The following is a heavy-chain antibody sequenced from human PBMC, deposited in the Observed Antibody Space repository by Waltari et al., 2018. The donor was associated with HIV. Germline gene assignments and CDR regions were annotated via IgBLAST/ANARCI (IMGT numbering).Heavy chain of an antibody. CDR3: ARAYSGTYRIGDY. Sequence: EVQLVETGGALVQPGGSLRVSCVAPGFPFSKYWVTWVRRAPGKGLEWVANIKQDGNEKNYLDSVKGRFTISRDNAKNSLYLQMNNLRDEDSATYYCARAYSGTYRIGDYWGQGTLVTVSS. CDR2: IKQDGNEK. J-gene: IGHJ4*02. CDR1: GFPFSKYW. D-gene: IGHD1-26*01. V-gene: IGHV3-7*01.